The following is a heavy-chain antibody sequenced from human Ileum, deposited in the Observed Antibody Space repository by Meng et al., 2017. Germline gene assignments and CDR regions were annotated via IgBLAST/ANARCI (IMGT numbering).Heavy chain of an antibody. CDR3: ARGTDYGDSYYFDF. Sequence: QLQLQVSGPGLLEPSETLSLTCVVSSVSLTSCGFYWGWVRQSPGKGLEWIATIYYRGTTYYNPSLKSRVTISIDTSKSQVSLEMASVVAADSGLFYCARGTDYGDSYYFDFWGPGFLVTVSS. CDR1: SVSLTSCGFY. CDR2: IYYRGTT. D-gene: IGHD4-17*01. V-gene: IGHV4-39*02. J-gene: IGHJ4*01.